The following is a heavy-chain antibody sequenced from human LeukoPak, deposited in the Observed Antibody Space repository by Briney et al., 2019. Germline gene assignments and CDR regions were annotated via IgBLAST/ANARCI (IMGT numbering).Heavy chain of an antibody. CDR3: ASEYQRITMVRGVIWDEGY. V-gene: IGHV4-39*01. D-gene: IGHD3-10*01. J-gene: IGHJ4*02. CDR2: IYYSGST. Sequence: PSETLSLTCTVSGGSISSSSYYWGWIRQPPGTGLEWIGSIYYSGSTYYNPSLKSRVTISVDTSKNQFSLKLSSVTAADTAVYYCASEYQRITMVRGVIWDEGYWGQGTLVTVSS. CDR1: GGSISSSSYY.